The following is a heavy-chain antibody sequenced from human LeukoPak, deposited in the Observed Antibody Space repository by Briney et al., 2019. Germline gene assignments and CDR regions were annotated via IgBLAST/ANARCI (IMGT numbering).Heavy chain of an antibody. V-gene: IGHV3-21*01. Sequence: PGGSLRLSCAASGFTFSSYSMNWVRQAPGKGLEWVSSISSSSSYIYYADSVKGRFTISRDNAKNSLYLQMNSLRAEDTAVYYCTGIAAAGTDYWGQGTLVTVSS. CDR3: TGIAAAGTDY. J-gene: IGHJ4*02. CDR2: ISSSSSYI. CDR1: GFTFSSYS. D-gene: IGHD6-13*01.